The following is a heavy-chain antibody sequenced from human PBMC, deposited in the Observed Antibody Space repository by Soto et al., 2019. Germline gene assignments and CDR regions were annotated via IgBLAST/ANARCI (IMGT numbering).Heavy chain of an antibody. CDR3: ARWYATYEY. J-gene: IGHJ4*02. CDR1: GDSLSNYH. V-gene: IGHV4-4*07. D-gene: IGHD2-8*01. Sequence: SETLFLTCSVSGDSLSNYHWRWIRQPAGKGLEWIGRIYPTGNTNYNPPLKSRFTMSVDTSKNQFSLTLTSMTAADTAVYYCARWYATYEYWGLGTLVTVSS. CDR2: IYPTGNT.